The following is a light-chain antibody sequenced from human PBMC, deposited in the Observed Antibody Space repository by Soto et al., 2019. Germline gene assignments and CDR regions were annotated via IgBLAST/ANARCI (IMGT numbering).Light chain of an antibody. CDR2: LEGSGSY. CDR1: SGHSSYI. V-gene: IGLV4-60*03. Sequence: QAVVTQSSSASASLGSSVKLTRTLSSGHSSYIIAWHQQQPGKAPRYLMKLEGSGSYNKGSGVPDRFSGSSSGADRYLTISNLQSEDEADYYCETWDSDTRVFGGGTKLTVL. J-gene: IGLJ2*01. CDR3: ETWDSDTRV.